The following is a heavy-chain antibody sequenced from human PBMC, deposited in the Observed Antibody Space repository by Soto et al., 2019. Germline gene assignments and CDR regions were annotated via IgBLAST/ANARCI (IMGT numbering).Heavy chain of an antibody. J-gene: IGHJ4*02. V-gene: IGHV1-69*01. CDR3: ALGGGVGATPGADD. CDR2: VIPILSQA. CDR1: GCIFSSYA. D-gene: IGHD1-26*01. Sequence: QVQLVQSGADIKKPGSSVKVSCTASGCIFSSYAISWLRQAPGQGLEWLGAVIPILSQAYYAQNLQDRVTITADESTRTTYMERSSLRSEDTAVDCLALGGGVGATPGADDWGQGTRVTVSS.